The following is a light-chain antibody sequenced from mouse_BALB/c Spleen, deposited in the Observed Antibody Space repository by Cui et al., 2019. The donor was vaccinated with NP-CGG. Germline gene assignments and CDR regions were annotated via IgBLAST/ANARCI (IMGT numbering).Light chain of an antibody. CDR3: ALWYSNHWV. J-gene: IGLJ1*01. CDR1: IVAVTTSNY. Sequence: VVTQESALTTSPGETVTLTCRSSIVAVTTSNYAKWVQEKPDHLFTGLIGGTNNRAQGVPAKFSGSLIGDKAALTITGAQTEDEAIYFCALWYSNHWVFGGGTKLTVL. CDR2: GTN. V-gene: IGLV1*01.